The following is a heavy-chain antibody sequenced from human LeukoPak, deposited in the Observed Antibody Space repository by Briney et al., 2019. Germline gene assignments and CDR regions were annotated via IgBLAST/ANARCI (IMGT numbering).Heavy chain of an antibody. D-gene: IGHD2-15*01. CDR1: GGSISSSGYY. J-gene: IGHJ4*02. V-gene: IGHV4-39*01. Sequence: SETLSLTRTVSGGSISSSGYYWGWIRQPPGKGLEWIGNIYYSGSTYYNPSLKSRVTMSVDTSKNQFSLKLSSVTAADTAVYYCARRYCSGGSCYPPAENPAFDYWGQGTLVTVSS. CDR3: ARRYCSGGSCYPPAENPAFDY. CDR2: IYYSGST.